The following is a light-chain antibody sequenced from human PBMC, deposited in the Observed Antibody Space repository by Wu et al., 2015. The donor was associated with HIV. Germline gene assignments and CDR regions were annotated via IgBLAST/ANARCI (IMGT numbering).Light chain of an antibody. CDR1: QSISSW. J-gene: IGKJ2*03. CDR3: QQYNSYPYS. V-gene: IGKV1-5*03. CDR2: KAS. Sequence: DIQMTQSPSTLSASVGDRVTITCRASQSISSWLAWYQQKPGKAPKLLIYKASSLETGVPSRFSGSGSGTEFTLTISSLQPDDFATYYCQQYNSYPYSFGQGTKLEIK.